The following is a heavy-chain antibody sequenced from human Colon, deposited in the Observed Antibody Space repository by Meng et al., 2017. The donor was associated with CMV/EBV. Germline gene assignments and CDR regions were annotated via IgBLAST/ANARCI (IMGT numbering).Heavy chain of an antibody. CDR1: GFSLSTTGVG. V-gene: IGHV2-5*01. Sequence: SGPTLVKPTETLTLTCIFSGFSLSTTGVGVGWIRQPPGEALEWLAMIYWNEDKRYRQSLRSRLTITKDNSKNQVVLTMTNLDPADTATYYCAHNGGLQFSPGVFDYWGQETLVTVSS. D-gene: IGHD3-16*01. CDR2: IYWNEDK. J-gene: IGHJ4*02. CDR3: AHNGGLQFSPGVFDY.